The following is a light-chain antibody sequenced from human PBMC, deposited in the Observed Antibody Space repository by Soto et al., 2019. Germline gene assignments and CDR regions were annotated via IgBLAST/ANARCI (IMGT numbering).Light chain of an antibody. CDR1: SSDVGGYNY. V-gene: IGLV2-8*01. CDR2: EVT. Sequence: QSVLTQPPSASGSPGQSVTISCTGTSSDVGGYNYVSWYQQHPGKAPKLMIYEVTKRPSGVPDRFSGSKSGKTASLTVSGLQAEDEADYYCSSYADSNNLLFGGGTKLTVL. CDR3: SSYADSNNLL. J-gene: IGLJ3*02.